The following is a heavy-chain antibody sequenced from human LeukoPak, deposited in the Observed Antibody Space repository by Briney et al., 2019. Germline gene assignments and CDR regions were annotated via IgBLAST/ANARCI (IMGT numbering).Heavy chain of an antibody. D-gene: IGHD1-26*01. J-gene: IGHJ4*02. CDR1: GDSLSSNSVA. Sequence: SQTLSLTCVISGDSLSSNSVAWNWIRRSPSRGLEWLGNTYYRSKWYNDYAASVISRITINPDTSKNQFSLQLNSVTPEDTAVYYCARGGSYSFDNWGQGTLVTVSS. V-gene: IGHV6-1*01. CDR2: TYYRSKWYN. CDR3: ARGGSYSFDN.